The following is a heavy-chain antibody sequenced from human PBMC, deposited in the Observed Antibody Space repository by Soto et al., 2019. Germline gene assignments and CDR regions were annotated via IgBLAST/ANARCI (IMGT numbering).Heavy chain of an antibody. CDR2: ISYDGSDK. D-gene: IGHD2-2*01. Sequence: QVQLVESGGGVVQPGRSLRLSCAASGFPFTSYGMHWVREGPDKGLEWVAIISYDGSDKYYADSVKRRFTISRDTSKTHLYLQMSSLRTEATALYYCDGGQQYFDYRGQATLVIVSS. V-gene: IGHV3-30*03. J-gene: IGHJ4*02. CDR1: GFPFTSYG. CDR3: DGGQQYFDY.